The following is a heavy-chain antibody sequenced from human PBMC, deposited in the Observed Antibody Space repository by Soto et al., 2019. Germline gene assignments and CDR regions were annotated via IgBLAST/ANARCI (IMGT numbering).Heavy chain of an antibody. D-gene: IGHD6-13*01. CDR2: IGPAGDT. CDR1: GFTFRNYD. V-gene: IGHV3-13*01. CDR3: ARTSAAGKYYYGMDV. Sequence: GGSLRLSCASSGFTFRNYDMHLVRQITGKGLEWVSTIGPAGDTYSPGSVKGQVTISADKSISTAYLQWSSLKASDTAMYYCARTSAAGKYYYGMDVWGQGTTVTVSS. J-gene: IGHJ6*02.